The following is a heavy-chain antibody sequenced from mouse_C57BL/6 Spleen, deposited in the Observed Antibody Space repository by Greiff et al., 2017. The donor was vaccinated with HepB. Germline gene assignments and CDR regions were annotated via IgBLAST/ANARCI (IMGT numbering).Heavy chain of an antibody. CDR3: ARNGLYYGSSYGAMDY. Sequence: QVQLQQPGAELVKPGASVKLSCKASGYTFTSYWMHWVKQRPGQGLEWIGMIHPNSGSTNYNEKFKSKATLTVDKSSSTAYMQLSSLTSEDSAVYYCARNGLYYGSSYGAMDYWGQGTSVTVSS. V-gene: IGHV1-64*01. J-gene: IGHJ4*01. D-gene: IGHD1-1*01. CDR1: GYTFTSYW. CDR2: IHPNSGST.